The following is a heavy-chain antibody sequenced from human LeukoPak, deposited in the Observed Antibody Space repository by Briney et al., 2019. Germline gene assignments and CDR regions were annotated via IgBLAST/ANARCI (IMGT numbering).Heavy chain of an antibody. CDR2: MNPNSGNT. V-gene: IGHV1-8*01. J-gene: IGHJ4*02. Sequence: ASVKVSCKASGYTFTSYDINWVRQATGQGLEWMGWMNPNSGNTGYAQKFQGRVTMTRNTSISTAYMELSSLRSEDTALYYCAKGSPYSNYFFDYWGQGTLVTVSS. D-gene: IGHD4-11*01. CDR3: AKGSPYSNYFFDY. CDR1: GYTFTSYD.